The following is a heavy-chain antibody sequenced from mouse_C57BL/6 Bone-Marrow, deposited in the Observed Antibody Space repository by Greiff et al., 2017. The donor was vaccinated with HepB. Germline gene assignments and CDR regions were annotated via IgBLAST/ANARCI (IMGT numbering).Heavy chain of an antibody. CDR3: ARFRSYGSSPYWYFDV. V-gene: IGHV14-2*01. CDR2: IDPEDGDT. Sequence: EVQLQQSGAELVKPGASVKLSCTASGFNINDYYMHWVKQRTEQGLEWIGRIDPEDGDTKYAPKFQGKATITADTSSNTAYLQLSSLTSEDTAVYYCARFRSYGSSPYWYFDVWGTGTTVTVSS. CDR1: GFNINDYY. D-gene: IGHD1-1*01. J-gene: IGHJ1*03.